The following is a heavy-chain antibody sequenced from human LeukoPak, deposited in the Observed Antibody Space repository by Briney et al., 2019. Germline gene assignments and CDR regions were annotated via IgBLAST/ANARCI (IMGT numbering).Heavy chain of an antibody. CDR1: GGSISSGDYY. CDR3: ARDPPPYCSGGSCQDY. V-gene: IGHV4-30-4*01. J-gene: IGHJ4*02. Sequence: SETLSLTCTVSGGSISSGDYYWSWIRQPPGKGLEWIGYIYYSGSTYYNPSLKSRVTISVDTSKNQFSLKLSSVTAADTAVYYCARDPPPYCSGGSCQDYWGQGTLVTVSS. CDR2: IYYSGST. D-gene: IGHD2-15*01.